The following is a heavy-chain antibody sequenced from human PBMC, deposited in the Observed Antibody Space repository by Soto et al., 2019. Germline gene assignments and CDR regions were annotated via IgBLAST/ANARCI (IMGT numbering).Heavy chain of an antibody. CDR2: IQYSGNT. D-gene: IGHD3-9*01. CDR3: AKAMTGAKRTFDV. Sequence: QLQLQESGPGLVKPSETLSLTCTVSGDSLSSSTYYWGWIRQPPGKGLEWIGSIQYSGNTYYNPSLKRRLTTSVDTSKNQLSLKLSSVTDADTAVYYCAKAMTGAKRTFDVWGQGTMVTVSS. V-gene: IGHV4-39*01. CDR1: GDSLSSSTYY. J-gene: IGHJ3*01.